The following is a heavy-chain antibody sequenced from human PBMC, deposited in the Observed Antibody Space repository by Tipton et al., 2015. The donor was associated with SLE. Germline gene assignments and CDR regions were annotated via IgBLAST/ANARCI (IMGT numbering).Heavy chain of an antibody. J-gene: IGHJ5*02. CDR3: ARSRGSDYWWFAP. CDR2: IYYSGTT. V-gene: IGHV4-31*03. Sequence: TLSLTCTVSGGSIRSSRHFWGWIRQHPEKGLEWIGYIYYSGTTYYNPSLRSRITMSVDTSTNQFTLNLSSMTAADTALYYCARSRGSDYWWFAPWGQGTLVTVSS. CDR1: GGSIRSSRHF. D-gene: IGHD4-17*01.